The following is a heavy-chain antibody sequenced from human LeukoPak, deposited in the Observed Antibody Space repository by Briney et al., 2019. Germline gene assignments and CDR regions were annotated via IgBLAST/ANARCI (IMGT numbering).Heavy chain of an antibody. J-gene: IGHJ4*02. D-gene: IGHD2-15*01. Sequence: GGSLRLSCAASGFTMSNSAMSWVRQASGKGLEWVSAINGGNSDTNYAESVKGRFTISRDNSRNTLYLQMNSLRAEDTAVYYCAKDLLRWAFDYWGQGTLVTVSS. CDR2: INGGNSDT. CDR1: GFTMSNSA. CDR3: AKDLLRWAFDY. V-gene: IGHV3-23*01.